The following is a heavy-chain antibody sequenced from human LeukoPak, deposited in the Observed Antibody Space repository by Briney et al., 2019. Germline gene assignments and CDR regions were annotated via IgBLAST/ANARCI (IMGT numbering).Heavy chain of an antibody. CDR2: IIPIFGTA. Sequence: ASVKVPCKASGGTFSSYAISWVRQAPGQGLEWMGGIIPIFGTANYAQKFQGRVTITADKSTSTAYMELSSLRSEDTAVYYCARAFGSSGYYYGYWGQGTLVTVSS. J-gene: IGHJ4*02. D-gene: IGHD3-22*01. V-gene: IGHV1-69*06. CDR1: GGTFSSYA. CDR3: ARAFGSSGYYYGY.